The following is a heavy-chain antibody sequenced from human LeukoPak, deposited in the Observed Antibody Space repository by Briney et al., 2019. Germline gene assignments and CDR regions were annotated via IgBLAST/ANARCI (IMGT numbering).Heavy chain of an antibody. CDR2: IKQDGSEK. J-gene: IGHJ4*02. D-gene: IGHD4-17*01. Sequence: HPGGSLRLSCAASGFTFSSYWMSWVRQAPGKGLEWVANIKQDGSEKYYVDSVKGRFTISRDNAKNSLYLQMNSLRAEDTAVYYCAKDMQALRGVTTYFDYWGQGTLVTVSS. V-gene: IGHV3-7*01. CDR1: GFTFSSYW. CDR3: AKDMQALRGVTTYFDY.